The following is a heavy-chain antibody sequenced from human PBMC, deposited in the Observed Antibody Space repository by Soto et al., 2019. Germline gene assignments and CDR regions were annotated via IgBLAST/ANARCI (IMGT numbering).Heavy chain of an antibody. J-gene: IGHJ4*02. CDR1: GGSFSGYY. Sequence: NPSETLSLTCAVYGGSFSGYYWSWIRQPPGKGLEWSGEINHSGSTNYNPSLKSRVTISVDTSKNQFSLKLSSVTAADTAVYYCATSTVTTATFDYWGKGTLVTTSS. D-gene: IGHD4-17*01. CDR2: INHSGST. V-gene: IGHV4-34*01. CDR3: ATSTVTTATFDY.